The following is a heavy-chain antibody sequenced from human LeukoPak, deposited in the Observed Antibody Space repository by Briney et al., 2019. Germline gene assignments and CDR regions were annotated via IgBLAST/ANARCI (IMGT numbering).Heavy chain of an antibody. J-gene: IGHJ5*02. CDR1: GGSISIYY. CDR3: ARSPRSEIRGYNWFDP. V-gene: IGHV4-59*08. Sequence: SETLSLTCTVSGGSISIYYWSWIRQPPGKGLEWIGYIYYSGSTNYNPSLKSRVTISVDTSKNQFSLKLSSVTAADTAVYYCARSPRSEIRGYNWFDPWGQGTLVTVSS. CDR2: IYYSGST. D-gene: IGHD5-12*01.